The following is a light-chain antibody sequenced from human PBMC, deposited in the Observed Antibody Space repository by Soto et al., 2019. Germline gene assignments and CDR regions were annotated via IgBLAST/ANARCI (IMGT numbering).Light chain of an antibody. J-gene: IGKJ1*01. CDR1: QSISSW. CDR3: QPYNSYPWT. CDR2: DAS. V-gene: IGKV1-5*01. Sequence: DIQMTQSPSTRSASVGDRVTITCRASQSISSWLAWYQQKPGKAPKLLIYDASSLESGVPLRFSGSGSGTEFTLPISSLQPDDSATYYRQPYNSYPWTFGQGPKVQ.